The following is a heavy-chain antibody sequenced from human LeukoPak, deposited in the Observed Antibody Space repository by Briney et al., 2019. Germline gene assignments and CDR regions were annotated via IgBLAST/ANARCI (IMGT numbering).Heavy chain of an antibody. CDR2: IIPIFGTA. J-gene: IGHJ5*02. CDR3: ARGALRCSSTSCYSETNWFDP. V-gene: IGHV1-69*05. D-gene: IGHD2-2*01. CDR1: GGTFSSYA. Sequence: SVKVSCKASGGTFSSYAISWVRQAPGQGLEWMGGIIPIFGTANYAQKFQGRVTITTDESTSTAYMELSSLRSEDTAVYCCARGALRCSSTSCYSETNWFDPWGQGTLVTVSS.